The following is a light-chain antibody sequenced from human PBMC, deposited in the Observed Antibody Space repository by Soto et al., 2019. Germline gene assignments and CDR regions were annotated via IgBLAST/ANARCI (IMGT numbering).Light chain of an antibody. CDR1: QFVSTN. J-gene: IGKJ4*01. Sequence: EVVMTQSPATLSVSPGERATLSCRASQFVSTNFAWYQQKPGQAPRLLIYSASTRATGIPARVSGSGSGTEFTLTISSRQAEDSAVYYCQQFNNWPPLTFGGGTKVEIK. CDR2: SAS. CDR3: QQFNNWPPLT. V-gene: IGKV3-15*01.